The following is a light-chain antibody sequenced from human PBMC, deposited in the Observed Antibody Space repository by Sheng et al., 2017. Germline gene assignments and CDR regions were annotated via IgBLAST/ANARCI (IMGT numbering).Light chain of an antibody. Sequence: QSALTQPASVSGSPGQSITISCSGTSSDVGTYDRVSWYQHNPGKAPKLLIYEDNKRPSGVSSRFSVSKSGDTASLTISGLQADDEADYYCCSYAGSLIHYVFGTGTKVTVL. J-gene: IGLJ1*01. CDR1: SSDVGTYDR. CDR2: EDN. V-gene: IGLV2-23*01. CDR3: CSYAGSLIHYV.